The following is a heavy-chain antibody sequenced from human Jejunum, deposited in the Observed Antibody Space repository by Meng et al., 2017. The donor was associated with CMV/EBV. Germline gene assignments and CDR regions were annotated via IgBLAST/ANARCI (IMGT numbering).Heavy chain of an antibody. J-gene: IGHJ4*02. CDR2: IYSGGST. D-gene: IGHD4-23*01. V-gene: IGHV3-53*01. CDR3: ARDSRTYGGNSGLVDY. CDR1: GFTVSSNY. Sequence: GFTVSSNYMSWVRQAPGKGLEWVSVIYSGGSTYYADSVKGRLTISRDNSKNTLYLQMNSLRAEDTAVYYCARDSRTYGGNSGLVDYWGQGTLVTVSS.